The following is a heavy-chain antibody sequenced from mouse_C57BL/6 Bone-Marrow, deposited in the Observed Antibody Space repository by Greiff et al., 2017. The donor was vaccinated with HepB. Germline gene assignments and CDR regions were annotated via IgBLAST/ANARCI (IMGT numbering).Heavy chain of an antibody. J-gene: IGHJ1*03. D-gene: IGHD2-1*01. CDR1: GYTFTNYW. CDR2: IYPGGGYT. Sequence: VRLQQSGAELVRPGPSVKMSCKASGYTFTNYWIGWAKQRPGHGLEWIGDIYPGGGYTNYNEKFKGKATLTADKSSSTAYMQFSSLTSEDSAIYYCASSPYGNYWYFDVWGTGTTVTVSS. CDR3: ASSPYGNYWYFDV. V-gene: IGHV1-63*01.